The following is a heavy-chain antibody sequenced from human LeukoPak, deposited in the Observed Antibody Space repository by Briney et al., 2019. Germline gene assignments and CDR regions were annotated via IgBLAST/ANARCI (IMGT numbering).Heavy chain of an antibody. J-gene: IGHJ4*02. D-gene: IGHD3-22*01. Sequence: GGSLRLFCAASGFTVSSNYMSWVRQAPGKGLEWVSVIHRGGKTYYADSVKGRFTISTDNSKNTLYLQMNSLRAEDTAIYYCAKQNDSSGSFFDYWGQGTLVTVSS. CDR2: IHRGGKT. CDR1: GFTVSSNY. CDR3: AKQNDSSGSFFDY. V-gene: IGHV3-66*04.